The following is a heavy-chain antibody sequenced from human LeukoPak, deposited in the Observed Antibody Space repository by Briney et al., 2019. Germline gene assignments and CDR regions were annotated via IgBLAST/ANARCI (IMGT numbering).Heavy chain of an antibody. D-gene: IGHD1-26*01. V-gene: IGHV4-34*01. CDR1: GGSFSGYY. J-gene: IGHJ3*02. CDR2: INHSGST. Sequence: SETLSLTCAVYGGSFSGYYWSWIRQPPGKGLEWIGEINHSGSTNYNPSLKSRVTISVDTSKNQFSLKLSSVTAADTAVYYCARAGGAGYDAFDIWGQGTMVTVSS. CDR3: ARAGGAGYDAFDI.